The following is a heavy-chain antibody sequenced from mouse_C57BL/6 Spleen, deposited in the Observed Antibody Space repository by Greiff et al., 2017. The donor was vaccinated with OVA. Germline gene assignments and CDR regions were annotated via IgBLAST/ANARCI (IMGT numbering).Heavy chain of an antibody. J-gene: IGHJ3*01. Sequence: QVQLQQSGAELVRPGTSVKVSCKASGYAFTNYLIEWVKQRPGQGLEWIGVINPGSGGTNYNEKFKGKATLTADKSSSTAYMQLSSLTSEDSAVYCCARSRDGYYPAWFAYWGQGTLVTVSA. CDR2: INPGSGGT. V-gene: IGHV1-54*01. CDR1: GYAFTNYL. D-gene: IGHD2-3*01. CDR3: ARSRDGYYPAWFAY.